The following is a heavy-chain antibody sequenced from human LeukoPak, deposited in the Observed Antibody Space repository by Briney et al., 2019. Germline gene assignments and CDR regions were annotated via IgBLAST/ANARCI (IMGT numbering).Heavy chain of an antibody. V-gene: IGHV4-38-2*01. D-gene: IGHD1-1*01. CDR3: ARGDDYLAWNDFPSRYY. CDR1: GYSISSGYY. CDR2: IYHRGTT. J-gene: IGHJ4*02. Sequence: SETLSLTCAVSGYSISSGYYWGWIRQPSGKGLEWIASIYHRGTTYYKSSLEGRLSISLDTSNNQFSLKVRSVTAADTAVYYCARGDDYLAWNDFPSRYYWGQGILVTVSS.